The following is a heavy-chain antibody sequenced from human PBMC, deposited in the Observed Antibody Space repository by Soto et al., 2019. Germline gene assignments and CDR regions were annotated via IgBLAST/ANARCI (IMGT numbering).Heavy chain of an antibody. CDR3: AGFMTTVSHNWFDP. CDR1: GFTVSSNY. J-gene: IGHJ5*02. D-gene: IGHD4-17*01. V-gene: IGHV3-66*01. Sequence: GGSLRLSCAASGFTVSSNYMSWVRQAPGKGLEWVSVIYSGGSTYYADSVKGRFTISRDNSKNTLYLQMNSLRAEDTAVYYCAGFMTTVSHNWFDPWGQGTLVTAPQ. CDR2: IYSGGST.